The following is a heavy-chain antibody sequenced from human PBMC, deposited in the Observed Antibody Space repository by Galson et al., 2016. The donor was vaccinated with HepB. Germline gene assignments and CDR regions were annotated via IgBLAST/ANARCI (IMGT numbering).Heavy chain of an antibody. V-gene: IGHV5-51*01. CDR1: GHSFTNYW. J-gene: IGHJ2*01. CDR3: AFAVDGQFFWHFDL. CDR2: IYSGGSIT. D-gene: IGHD6-19*01. Sequence: QSGAEVKEPGESLKISCQNSGHSFTNYWIGWVRQMPGKGLEWMGIIYSGGSITKYSPSFRGQVTISVDRSINTAYLQWSILKASDTAMYYCAFAVDGQFFWHFDLWGRGTLVIVSS.